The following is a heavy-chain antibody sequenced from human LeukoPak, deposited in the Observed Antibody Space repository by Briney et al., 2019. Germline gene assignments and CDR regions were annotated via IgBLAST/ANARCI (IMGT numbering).Heavy chain of an antibody. Sequence: ASVKVSCKASGYTFTSYDINWVRQATGQGLEWMGWMNPNSGNTGYAQKLQGRVTMTRNTSISTAYMELSSLRSEDTAVYYCARTESVDCSSTSCSYYYYYYYMDVWGKGTTVTVSS. CDR3: ARTESVDCSSTSCSYYYYYYYMDV. J-gene: IGHJ6*03. D-gene: IGHD2-2*01. CDR2: MNPNSGNT. CDR1: GYTFTSYD. V-gene: IGHV1-8*01.